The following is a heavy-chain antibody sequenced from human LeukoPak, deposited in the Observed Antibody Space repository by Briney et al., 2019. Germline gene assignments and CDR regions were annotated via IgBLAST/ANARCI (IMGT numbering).Heavy chain of an antibody. D-gene: IGHD5-18*01. V-gene: IGHV3-30*03. CDR1: GFTFSSYG. Sequence: GGSLRLSCAASGFTFSSYGMHWVRQAPGKGLEWVAVISYDGSNKYYADSVKGRFTISRDNSKSTLYLQMNSLRAEDTAVYYCVRGLDTAMVTYWGQGTLVTVSS. J-gene: IGHJ4*02. CDR2: ISYDGSNK. CDR3: VRGLDTAMVTY.